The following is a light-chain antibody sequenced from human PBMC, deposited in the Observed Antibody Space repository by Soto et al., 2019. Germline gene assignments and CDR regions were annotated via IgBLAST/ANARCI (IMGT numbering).Light chain of an antibody. CDR2: DAS. V-gene: IGKV1-5*01. Sequence: DIPMTQSPSTLFASVGDRFTISCRASQSISSWVAWYQQKPGKAPKLRSDDASSLESGVPSRVSGSGSGTECTLTSSSLQPDDCATYYCQQYDSYPITFGQGTRLEIK. J-gene: IGKJ5*01. CDR3: QQYDSYPIT. CDR1: QSISSW.